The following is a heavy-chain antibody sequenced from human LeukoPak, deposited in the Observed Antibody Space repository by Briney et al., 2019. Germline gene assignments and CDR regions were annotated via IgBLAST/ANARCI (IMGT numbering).Heavy chain of an antibody. D-gene: IGHD3-22*01. CDR2: IFSSGYP. CDR1: GGSISSSGSY. CDR3: ARDQGGYGGLDS. V-gene: IGHV4-31*03. Sequence: PSQTLSLTCSVSGGSISSSGSYWSWIRQHPERGLEWIGYIFSSGYPYYNPSLKSRLTIAVDTSTKQFSLKLSSVTAADTAVYYCARDQGGYGGLDSWGQGTLVTVSS. J-gene: IGHJ4*02.